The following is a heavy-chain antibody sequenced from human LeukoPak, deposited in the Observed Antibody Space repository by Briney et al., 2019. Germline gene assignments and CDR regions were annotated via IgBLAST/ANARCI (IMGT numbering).Heavy chain of an antibody. CDR2: IYHSGST. CDR3: ARGPYGDYVFDY. J-gene: IGHJ4*02. Sequence: LTCAVSGGSISSGGYSWSWIRQPPGTGLEWIGYIYHSGSTYYNPSLKSRVTISVDRSKNQFSLKLSSVTAADTAVYYCARGPYGDYVFDYWGQGTLVTVSS. D-gene: IGHD4-17*01. V-gene: IGHV4-30-2*01. CDR1: GGSISSGGYS.